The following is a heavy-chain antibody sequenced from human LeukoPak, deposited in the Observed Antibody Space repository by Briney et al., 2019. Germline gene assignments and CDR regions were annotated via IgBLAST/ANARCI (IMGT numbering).Heavy chain of an antibody. Sequence: PGASLRLSCAASGSTFSNYAMSWVRQAPGKGLEWVSAIGGRGGGTYYADSVKGRFTVSRDDSKNTLYLQMNSLRAEDTAVYYCAKWGDYDILTGYYDSDYWGQGTLVTVSS. CDR1: GSTFSNYA. V-gene: IGHV3-23*01. CDR2: IGGRGGGT. CDR3: AKWGDYDILTGYYDSDY. D-gene: IGHD3-9*01. J-gene: IGHJ4*02.